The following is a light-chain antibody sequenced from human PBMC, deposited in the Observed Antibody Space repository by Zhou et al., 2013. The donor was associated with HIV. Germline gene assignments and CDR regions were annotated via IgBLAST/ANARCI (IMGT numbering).Light chain of an antibody. CDR2: LGY. J-gene: IGKJ2*01. CDR3: MQAVQTPPYT. V-gene: IGKV2-28*01. Sequence: DIVMTQSPLSLPVTPGEPASISCRSSQSLLHTNGYNYLDWYLQKPGQSPHLLIYLGYTRASGIPDRFSGSGSGTDFTLKISRVEAGDVGIYYCMQAVQTPPYTFGQGTKLEIK. CDR1: QSLLHTNGYNY.